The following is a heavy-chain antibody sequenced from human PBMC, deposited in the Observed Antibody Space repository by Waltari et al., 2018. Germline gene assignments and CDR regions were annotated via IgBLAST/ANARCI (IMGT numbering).Heavy chain of an antibody. CDR1: GGSFSGYY. D-gene: IGHD3-3*01. Sequence: QVQLQQWGAGLLKPSETLSLTCAVYGGSFSGYYWSWIRQPPGKGLEWIGEINHSGSTNYNPSLKSRVTISVDTSKNQFSLKLSSVTAADTAVYYCARVFHDFWSGYYTGIDYWGQGTLVTVSS. CDR2: INHSGST. J-gene: IGHJ4*02. V-gene: IGHV4-34*01. CDR3: ARVFHDFWSGYYTGIDY.